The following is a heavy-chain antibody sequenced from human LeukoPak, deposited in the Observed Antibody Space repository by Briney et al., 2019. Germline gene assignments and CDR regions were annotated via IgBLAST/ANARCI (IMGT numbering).Heavy chain of an antibody. Sequence: PGGSLRLSCAASGFTFSSYSMNWVRQAPGKWLEWVSSISSSSSYIYYADSVKGRFTISRDNAKNSLYLQMNSLRAEDTAVYYCAKEAGYCSGGSCYSGWYFDLWGRGTLVTVSS. D-gene: IGHD2-15*01. J-gene: IGHJ2*01. CDR2: ISSSSSYI. V-gene: IGHV3-21*01. CDR1: GFTFSSYS. CDR3: AKEAGYCSGGSCYSGWYFDL.